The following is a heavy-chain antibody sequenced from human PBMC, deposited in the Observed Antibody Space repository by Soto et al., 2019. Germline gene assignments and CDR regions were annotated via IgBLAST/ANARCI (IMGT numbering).Heavy chain of an antibody. Sequence: GGSLRLSCAASGFFCSSYDMSWVRQAPGKGLEWVSTILVDGRTFYVDSVKGRFTISRDSSQNTVYLQMSSLTVGDTALYYCAKATATGGGAFDICGQGTMVSVSS. CDR1: GFFCSSYD. J-gene: IGHJ3*02. CDR2: ILVDGRT. D-gene: IGHD2-8*02. CDR3: AKATATGGGAFDI. V-gene: IGHV3-23*01.